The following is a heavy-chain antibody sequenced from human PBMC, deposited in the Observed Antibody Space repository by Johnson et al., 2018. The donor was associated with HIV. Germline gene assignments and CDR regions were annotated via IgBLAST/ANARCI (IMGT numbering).Heavy chain of an antibody. CDR3: ARGWGGQQPI. CDR2: ISYDGSKK. Sequence: QVQLVESGGGVVQPGRSLRLSCAASGFTFSSYGMHWVRQAPGKGLEWVAFISYDGSKKYYADSVKGRFTISRDNAKNALYLQMNSLRAEDTAIYYCARGWGGQQPIWGQGTMVTVSS. D-gene: IGHD6-13*01. J-gene: IGHJ3*02. CDR1: GFTFSSYG. V-gene: IGHV3-30*03.